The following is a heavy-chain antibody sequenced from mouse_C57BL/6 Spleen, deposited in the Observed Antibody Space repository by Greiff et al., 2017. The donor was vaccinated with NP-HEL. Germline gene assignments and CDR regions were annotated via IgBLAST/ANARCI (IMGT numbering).Heavy chain of an antibody. J-gene: IGHJ4*01. V-gene: IGHV1-76*01. Sequence: VQLQQSGAELVRPGASVKLSCKASGYTFTDYYINWVKQRPGQGLEWIARIYPGSGNTYYNEKFKGKATLTAEKSSSTAYMQLSSLTSEDSAVYCCARGGFRGAMDYWGQGTSVTVSS. CDR2: IYPGSGNT. CDR3: ARGGFRGAMDY. CDR1: GYTFTDYY.